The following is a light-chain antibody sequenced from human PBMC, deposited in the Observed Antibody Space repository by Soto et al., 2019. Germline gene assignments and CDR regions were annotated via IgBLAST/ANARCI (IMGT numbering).Light chain of an antibody. V-gene: IGKV3-15*01. CDR2: GAS. CDR3: QQYNNWPRT. Sequence: DIVLTQSPGTLSLSPGDRATLSCRASQSVSSNYLAWYQQKPGQTPKVLIYGASTRATGLPARFSGSGSGTEFTLTISSLQSEDFAVYYCQQYNNWPRTFGQGTKVDIK. CDR1: QSVSSN. J-gene: IGKJ1*01.